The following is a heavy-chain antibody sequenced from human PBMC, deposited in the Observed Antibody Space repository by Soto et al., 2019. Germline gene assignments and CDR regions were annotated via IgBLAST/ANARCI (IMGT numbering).Heavy chain of an antibody. CDR3: ARDTAYCGGDCSYYYYYCGMDV. V-gene: IGHV1-46*01. J-gene: IGHJ6*02. D-gene: IGHD2-21*02. Sequence: GASVEPCWEACGDRFASSYMQWVRQAPRQGLEWMGIINPSGGGTSYAQKFQGRVTMTRDTSTSTVYMELSSLRSEDTAVYYCARDTAYCGGDCSYYYYYCGMDVWGQGTTVTV. CDR2: INPSGGGT. CDR1: GDRFASSY.